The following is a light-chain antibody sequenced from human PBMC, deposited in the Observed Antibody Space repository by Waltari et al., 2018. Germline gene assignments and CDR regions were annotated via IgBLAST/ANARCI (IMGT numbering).Light chain of an antibody. Sequence: QSALTQPASVSGSPGQSITISCTGTSSDVCAYNYVSWYQQHPGKAPKLMIFDVSNRPSGVSNRFSGSKSGNTASLTISGLQAEDEADYYCSSYISSSTLELFGGGTSLTVL. J-gene: IGLJ2*01. CDR2: DVS. V-gene: IGLV2-14*03. CDR3: SSYISSSTLEL. CDR1: SSDVCAYNY.